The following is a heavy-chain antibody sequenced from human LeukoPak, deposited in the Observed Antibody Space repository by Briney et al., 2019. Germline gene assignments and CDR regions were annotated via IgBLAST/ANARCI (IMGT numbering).Heavy chain of an antibody. J-gene: IGHJ6*04. V-gene: IGHV3-30*09. D-gene: IGHD6-13*01. CDR2: ISYDGSNK. Sequence: PGGSLRLSCAASGFTLSSYAMHWFRQAPGKGLERVAVISYDGSNKYYADSVKGRFAISRDNSKNTLYLQMNSLRAEDTAVYYCARDKVPQQLTHYYYYGMDVWGKGTTVTVSS. CDR1: GFTLSSYA. CDR3: ARDKVPQQLTHYYYYGMDV.